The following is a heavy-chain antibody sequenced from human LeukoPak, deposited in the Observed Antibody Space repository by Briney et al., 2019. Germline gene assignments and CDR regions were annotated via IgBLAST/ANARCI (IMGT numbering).Heavy chain of an antibody. CDR3: ARGLLGHPDADSSGWYYFDY. CDR2: VSYDGSNK. J-gene: IGHJ4*02. Sequence: PGGSLRLSCAASGFTFSSYTRHWVREAPGKGLEWVAVVSYDGSNKYYADSVKGRFTISRDNSKNTLYLQMNSLRSEDTAVYYCARGLLGHPDADSSGWYYFDYWGQGTLVTVSS. CDR1: GFTFSSYT. D-gene: IGHD6-19*01. V-gene: IGHV3-30*04.